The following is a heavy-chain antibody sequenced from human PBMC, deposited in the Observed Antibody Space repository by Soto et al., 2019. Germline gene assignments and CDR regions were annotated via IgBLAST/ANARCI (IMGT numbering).Heavy chain of an antibody. CDR3: ARAQVGLVTISYFDY. V-gene: IGHV4-30-4*01. CDR1: GDSFSSVGFQ. D-gene: IGHD6-25*01. CDR2: IYNGGRT. J-gene: IGHJ4*02. Sequence: SETLSLTCTVSGDSFSSVGFQWAWLRRPPGKGLEWIGYIYNGGRTYYRPSLESRMHMSLDATRNHYSLSLTAVTAADTTGYFCARAQVGLVTISYFDYWGQGKLVTVSS.